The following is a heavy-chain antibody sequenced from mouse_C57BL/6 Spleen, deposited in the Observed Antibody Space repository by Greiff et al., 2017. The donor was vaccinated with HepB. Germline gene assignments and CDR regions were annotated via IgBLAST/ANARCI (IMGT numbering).Heavy chain of an antibody. CDR3: ARVEYSNPSYFDY. CDR2: IYPRDGST. CDR1: GYTFTSYD. V-gene: IGHV1-85*01. Sequence: VQLQQSGPELVKPGASVKLSCKASGYTFTSYDINWVKQRPGQGLEWIGWIYPRDGSTKYNEKFKGKATLTVDTSSSTAYMELHSLTSEDSAVYLFARVEYSNPSYFDYWGQGTTLTVSS. J-gene: IGHJ2*01. D-gene: IGHD2-5*01.